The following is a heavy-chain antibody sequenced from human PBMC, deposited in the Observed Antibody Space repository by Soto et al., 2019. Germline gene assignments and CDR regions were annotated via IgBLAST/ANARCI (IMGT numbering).Heavy chain of an antibody. CDR1: GFSFSDYY. V-gene: IGHV3-11*01. D-gene: IGHD3-10*01. J-gene: IGHJ6*03. Sequence: QVQLVESGGGLVKPGGSLRLSCAASGFSFSDYYMNWIRQVPGKGREWVSHVSSSGSDKYYAASVRGRSTVSRDNVKNSLFLQMNSLRAEDTAVYYCARLVQGPGLYYMDVWGKGTTVTVSS. CDR2: VSSSGSDK. CDR3: ARLVQGPGLYYMDV.